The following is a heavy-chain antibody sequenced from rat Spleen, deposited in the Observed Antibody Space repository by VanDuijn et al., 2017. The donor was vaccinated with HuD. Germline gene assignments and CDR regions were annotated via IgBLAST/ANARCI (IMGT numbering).Heavy chain of an antibody. D-gene: IGHD1-1*01. Sequence: EVQLVESGGGLVQPGNSLKLSCVVSGFTFSDYYLAWVRQAPTKGLEWVAYITTGGASTYYRDSVKGRFTISRDNTKSTLYLQMDSLRSEDTATYYCTTGVYSLDYWGQGVLVTVSS. J-gene: IGHJ2*01. CDR3: TTGVYSLDY. CDR1: GFTFSDYY. V-gene: IGHV5-27*01. CDR2: ITTGGAST.